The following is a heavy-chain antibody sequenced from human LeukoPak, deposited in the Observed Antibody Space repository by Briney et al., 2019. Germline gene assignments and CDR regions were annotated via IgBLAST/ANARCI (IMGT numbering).Heavy chain of an antibody. CDR2: IHPNTGNP. CDR3: ARAYQSLGGLSLPDH. D-gene: IGHD3-16*02. V-gene: IGHV7-4-1*02. Sequence: ASVKVSCKASGYTFTDYAMNWVRQAPGQGLEWMGWIHPNTGNPTYAQDFTGQFVFSLDTSVGTTYLQISSLKAEDTAVYYCARAYQSLGGLSLPDHWGQGTLVTVSS. CDR1: GYTFTDYA. J-gene: IGHJ5*02.